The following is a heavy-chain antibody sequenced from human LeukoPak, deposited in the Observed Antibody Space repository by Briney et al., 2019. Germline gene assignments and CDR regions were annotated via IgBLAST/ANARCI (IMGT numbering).Heavy chain of an antibody. CDR2: ISAYNGNT. J-gene: IGHJ4*02. Sequence: ASVKVSCKASGGTFSSYTISWVRQAPGQGLEWMGWISAYNGNTNYAQKLQGRVTMTTDTSTSTAYMELRSLRSDDTAVYYCARLGSGSYCPAFDYWGQGTLVTVSS. D-gene: IGHD3-10*01. CDR1: GGTFSSYT. V-gene: IGHV1-18*01. CDR3: ARLGSGSYCPAFDY.